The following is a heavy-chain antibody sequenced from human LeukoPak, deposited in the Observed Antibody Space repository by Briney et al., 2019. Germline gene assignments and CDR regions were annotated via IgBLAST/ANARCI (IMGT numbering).Heavy chain of an antibody. J-gene: IGHJ4*02. D-gene: IGHD1-1*01. CDR1: GFTFSSYS. Sequence: PGGSLRLSCAASGFTFSSYSMNWVRQAPGKGLEWVSSISSSSSYIYYADSVKGRFTISRDNAKNSLYLQMNSLRAEDTAVYFCARKLPGTVYFDYWGQGTLVAVSS. V-gene: IGHV3-21*01. CDR3: ARKLPGTVYFDY. CDR2: ISSSSSYI.